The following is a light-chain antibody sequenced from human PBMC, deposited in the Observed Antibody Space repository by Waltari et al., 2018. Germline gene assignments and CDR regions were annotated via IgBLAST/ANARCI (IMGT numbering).Light chain of an antibody. CDR3: AAWDDSLNGVV. CDR1: SSSIGSNP. Sequence: QSVLTQPPSESGTPGQRVTISCSGSSSSIGSNPVNWYQQLPGTAPKLIVYRSNRRPSGVPGRFSGSRSGTSASLAISGLQSDDEADYYCAAWDDSLNGVVFGGGTKLTVL. V-gene: IGLV1-44*01. CDR2: RSN. J-gene: IGLJ2*01.